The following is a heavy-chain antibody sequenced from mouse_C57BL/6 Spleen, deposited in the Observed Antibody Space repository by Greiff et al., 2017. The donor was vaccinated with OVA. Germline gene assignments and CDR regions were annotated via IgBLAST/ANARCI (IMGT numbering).Heavy chain of an antibody. D-gene: IGHD1-1*01. CDR2: IYWDDDK. V-gene: IGHV8-12*01. Sequence: QVTLKVSGPGILQSSQTLSLTCSFSGFSLSTSGMGVSWIRQPSGKGLEWLAHIYWDDDKRYNPSLKSRLSISTDTSRNQVFLKITSVDTADTATYYCARSTTVVFNWYVDVWGTGTTVTVSS. J-gene: IGHJ1*03. CDR3: ARSTTVVFNWYVDV. CDR1: GFSLSTSGMG.